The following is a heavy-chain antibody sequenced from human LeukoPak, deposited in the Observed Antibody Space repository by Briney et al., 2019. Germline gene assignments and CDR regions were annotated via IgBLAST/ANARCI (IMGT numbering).Heavy chain of an antibody. V-gene: IGHV4-4*07. Sequence: SETLSLTCTVSGDSISRYYWSWIRQPAGKGLAWVGRFYTIGSTNYNPSLKSRVTMSLDTSKNQFSLTLNSVTAADTAVYYCARSAPSVTSYYFDSWGQGTLVTVSS. CDR1: GDSISRYY. D-gene: IGHD4-17*01. CDR2: FYTIGST. J-gene: IGHJ4*02. CDR3: ARSAPSVTSYYFDS.